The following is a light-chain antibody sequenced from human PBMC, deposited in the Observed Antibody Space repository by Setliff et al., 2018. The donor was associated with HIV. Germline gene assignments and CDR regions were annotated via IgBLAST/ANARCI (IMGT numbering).Light chain of an antibody. J-gene: IGLJ1*01. CDR1: RNDVGRYDL. CDR3: CSNTGSNTYV. V-gene: IGLV2-23*01. CDR2: QAS. Sequence: QSVLTQPASVSGSPGQSITISSSGTRNDVGRYDLVSWYQQHPGKAPKLMIYQASRRPSGVSNRFSASKSGNTASLTISGLQAEDEADYYCCSNTGSNTYVFGTGTKV.